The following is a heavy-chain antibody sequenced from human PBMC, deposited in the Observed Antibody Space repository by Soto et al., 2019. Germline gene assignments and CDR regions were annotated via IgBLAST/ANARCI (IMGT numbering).Heavy chain of an antibody. V-gene: IGHV4-30-4*01. CDR2: IYKSATT. Sequence: PSETLSLTCSVSGDSISNLDYFWAWIRQPPGQALEYIGYIYKSATTYYNPSFESRVAISVDTSKSQFSLNVTSVTAADTAVYFCARAPVGLDTISYFDYWGQGKLVTVSS. CDR3: ARAPVGLDTISYFDY. J-gene: IGHJ4*02. D-gene: IGHD3-3*01. CDR1: GDSISNLDYF.